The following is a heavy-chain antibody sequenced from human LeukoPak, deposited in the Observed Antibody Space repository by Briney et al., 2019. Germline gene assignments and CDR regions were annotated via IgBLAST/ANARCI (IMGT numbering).Heavy chain of an antibody. CDR3: ARVGTGTSGYFDY. CDR2: INSDGSST. Sequence: GGSLRLSCAASGFTFSTSWMHWVRQAPGKGLVWVSRINSDGSSTYYADSVKGRFTISRENSKNTVYLQMNSLRGEDTAMYYCARVGTGTSGYFDYWGQGALVTVSS. V-gene: IGHV3-74*01. CDR1: GFTFSTSW. D-gene: IGHD2-8*01. J-gene: IGHJ4*02.